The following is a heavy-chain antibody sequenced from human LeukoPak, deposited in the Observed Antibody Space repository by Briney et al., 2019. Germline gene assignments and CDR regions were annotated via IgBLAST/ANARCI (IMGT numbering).Heavy chain of an antibody. V-gene: IGHV3-21*01. D-gene: IGHD2-15*01. CDR2: ISSSSSYI. J-gene: IGHJ4*02. CDR1: GFTFSSYS. CDR3: ASRYCSGGSCYCDGY. Sequence: GGSLRLSCAASGFTFSSYSMNWVRQAPGKGLEWVSSISSSSSYIYYADSVKGRFTISRDNAKSSLYLQMNSLRAEDTAVYYCASRYCSGGSCYCDGYWGQGTLVTVSS.